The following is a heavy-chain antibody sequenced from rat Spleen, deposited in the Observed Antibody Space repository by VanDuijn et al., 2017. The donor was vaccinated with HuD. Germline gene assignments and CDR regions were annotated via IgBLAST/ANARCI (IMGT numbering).Heavy chain of an antibody. J-gene: IGHJ2*01. CDR1: GFSLSSYG. V-gene: IGHV2-13*01. CDR3: VRSGYTFDY. CDR2: IWGNGNT. Sequence: QVQLKESGPGLVQPSQTLSLTCTVSGFSLSSYGVIWVRQPPGKGLEWMGVIWGNGNTNYNSPLKSRLSISRDTSKSQVLLRINSLQTEDIAMYFCVRSGYTFDYWGQGVMVTVSS. D-gene: IGHD1-4*01.